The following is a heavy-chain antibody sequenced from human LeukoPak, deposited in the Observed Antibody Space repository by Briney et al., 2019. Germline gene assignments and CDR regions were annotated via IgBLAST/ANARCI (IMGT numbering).Heavy chain of an antibody. CDR1: GFTFTTYG. J-gene: IGHJ4*02. V-gene: IGHV3-33*01. CDR3: ARYCSGGTCYVGLI. Sequence: GGSLRLSCVASGFTFTTYGTHWVRQAPGKGLEWVSVILSDRRCIYYADSVKGRFIISRENSKNTLYLQMNSLRVEDTAMYYCARYCSGGTCYVGLIWGEGTLVT. CDR2: ILSDRRCI. D-gene: IGHD2-15*01.